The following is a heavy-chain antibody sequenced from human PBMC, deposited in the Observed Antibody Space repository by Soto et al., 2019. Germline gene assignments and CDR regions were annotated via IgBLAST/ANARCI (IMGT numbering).Heavy chain of an antibody. Sequence: SETLSLTCNVSGGSVSGYHWIWIRQPPGKGLEWIGYINNNGNTDYNPSLESRVTISLDTSKNQISLNLTSVTAADTAVYYCPRDSYYDSSAYYMYYLDYWGQGALVTVSS. J-gene: IGHJ4*02. V-gene: IGHV4-59*02. D-gene: IGHD3-22*01. CDR3: PRDSYYDSSAYYMYYLDY. CDR2: INNNGNT. CDR1: GGSVSGYH.